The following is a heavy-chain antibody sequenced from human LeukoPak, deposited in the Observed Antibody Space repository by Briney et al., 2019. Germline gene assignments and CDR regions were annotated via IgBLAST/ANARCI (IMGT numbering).Heavy chain of an antibody. V-gene: IGHV3-30-3*01. J-gene: IGHJ4*02. CDR2: ISYDGNNK. Sequence: GGSLRLSCATSGFTFSNFAMHWVRQAPGKGLEWVAVISYDGNNKYYADSVKGRFTISRDNSENTLYLQVNSLRAEDTAVFYCARDYDDRFFRGNSYYYAPDYRGQGTLVTVSS. D-gene: IGHD3-22*01. CDR3: ARDYDDRFFRGNSYYYAPDY. CDR1: GFTFSNFA.